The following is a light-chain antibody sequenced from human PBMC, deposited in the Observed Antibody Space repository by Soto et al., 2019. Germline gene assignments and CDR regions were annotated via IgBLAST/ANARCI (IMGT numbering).Light chain of an antibody. J-gene: IGLJ1*01. CDR3: NSYTGSSTYV. Sequence: QSALTQPPSVSGSPGQSVTISCTGTSSDVGSYNRVSWYQQPPGAAPKLMIYDVSNRPSGLPDRFSGSKSGNTASLTISGLQAEDEADYYGNSYTGSSTYVFGTGTKLTVL. CDR2: DVS. CDR1: SSDVGSYNR. V-gene: IGLV2-18*02.